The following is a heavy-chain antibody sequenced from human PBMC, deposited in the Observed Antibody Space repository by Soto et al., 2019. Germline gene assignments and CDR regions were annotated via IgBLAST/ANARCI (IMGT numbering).Heavy chain of an antibody. CDR1: GYTFTSYD. CDR3: ARVARDILTGYLVNFDY. D-gene: IGHD3-9*01. Sequence: GDSVKVSCKASGYTFTSYDMHWVRQAPGQGLEWMGGIIPIFGTANYAQKFQGRVTITADESTSTAYMELSSLRSEDTAVYYCARVARDILTGYLVNFDYWGQGTLVTVSS. V-gene: IGHV1-69*13. J-gene: IGHJ4*02. CDR2: IIPIFGTA.